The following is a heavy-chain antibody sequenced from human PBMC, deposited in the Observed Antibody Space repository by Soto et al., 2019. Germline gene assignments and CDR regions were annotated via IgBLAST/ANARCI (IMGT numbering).Heavy chain of an antibody. CDR3: ARKGNWNDDYYFDY. D-gene: IGHD1-1*01. Sequence: SETLSLTCTVSGGSISSGGYYWSWIRQHPGKGLEWIGYIYYSGSTYYNPSLKSRVTISVDTSKNQFSLKLSSVTAADTAVYYCARKGNWNDDYYFDYWGQGTLVTVSS. V-gene: IGHV4-31*03. J-gene: IGHJ4*02. CDR2: IYYSGST. CDR1: GGSISSGGYY.